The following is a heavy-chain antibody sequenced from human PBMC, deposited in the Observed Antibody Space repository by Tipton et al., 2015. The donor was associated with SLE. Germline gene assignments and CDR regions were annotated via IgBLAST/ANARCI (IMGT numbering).Heavy chain of an antibody. Sequence: TLSLTCTFSGGSISSGCFYWSRMRQPAVKGLEWIGRIHTSGNTNYNPPVQSRVTMSVDTSKNQFSLILSSVTAADTAVYYCVRDAHGYYSGWMDYWGQGTLVTVSS. CDR1: GGSISSGCFY. V-gene: IGHV4-61*02. D-gene: IGHD2-15*01. CDR2: IHTSGNT. CDR3: VRDAHGYYSGWMDY. J-gene: IGHJ4*02.